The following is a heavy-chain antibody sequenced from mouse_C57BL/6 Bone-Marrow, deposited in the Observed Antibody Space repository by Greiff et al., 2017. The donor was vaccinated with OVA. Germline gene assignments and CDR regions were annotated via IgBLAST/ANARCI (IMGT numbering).Heavy chain of an antibody. J-gene: IGHJ4*01. CDR1: GYTFTDYY. D-gene: IGHD2-1*01. Sequence: EVQLQQSGPELVKPGASVKISCKASGYTFTDYYMNWVKQSHGKSLEWIGDINPNNGGTSYNQKFKGKATLTVDKSSSTAYMELRSLTSEDSAVYYCARCYYGNLYAMDYWGQGTSVTVSS. CDR2: INPNNGGT. V-gene: IGHV1-26*01. CDR3: ARCYYGNLYAMDY.